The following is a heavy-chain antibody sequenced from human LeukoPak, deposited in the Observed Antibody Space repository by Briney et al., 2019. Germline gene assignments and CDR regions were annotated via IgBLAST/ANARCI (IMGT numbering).Heavy chain of an antibody. V-gene: IGHV4-4*07. CDR1: GGSISSYYY. D-gene: IGHD1-26*01. J-gene: IGHJ2*01. CDR3: ARVSDLGDWYFDL. Sequence: PSETLSLTCSVTGGSISSYYYWSWIRQPAGKGLEWIGRIYTSGSTKYNPSLESRVTMSVDTSKNQLSLKLSSVTAADTAVYYCARVSDLGDWYFDLWGRGTLVTVSS. CDR2: IYTSGST.